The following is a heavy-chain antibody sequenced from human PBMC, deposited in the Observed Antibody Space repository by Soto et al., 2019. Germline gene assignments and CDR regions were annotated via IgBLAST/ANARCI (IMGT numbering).Heavy chain of an antibody. V-gene: IGHV3-23*01. CDR1: GFTFSSYA. CDR3: AKDHVNRFRYSQH. Sequence: EVQLLESGGGLVQPGGSLRLSCAASGFTFSSYAMSWVRQAPGKGLEWVSVISGSGGSTYYAVSVKGRFTISRDNSKNTLYLQMNSLRADDTAVYYCAKDHVNRFRYSQHWGQGALVTVSS. CDR2: ISGSGGST. J-gene: IGHJ1*01.